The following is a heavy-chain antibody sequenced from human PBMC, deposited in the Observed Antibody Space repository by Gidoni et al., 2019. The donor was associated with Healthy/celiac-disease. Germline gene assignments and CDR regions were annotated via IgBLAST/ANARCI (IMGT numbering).Heavy chain of an antibody. J-gene: IGHJ4*02. CDR3: ARDNHYDFWSGYGY. CDR2: ISSSRSYI. CDR1: GFTFSSYS. D-gene: IGHD3-3*01. Sequence: EVQLVESGGGLVKPGGSLRLSCAASGFTFSSYSMNWVRQAPGKGLEWVSSISSSRSYIYYADSVKGRFTISRDNAKNSLYLQMNSLRAEDTAVYYCARDNHYDFWSGYGYWGQGTLVTVSS. V-gene: IGHV3-21*01.